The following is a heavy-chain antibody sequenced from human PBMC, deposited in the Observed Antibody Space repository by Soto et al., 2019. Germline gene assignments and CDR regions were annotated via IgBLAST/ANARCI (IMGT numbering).Heavy chain of an antibody. D-gene: IGHD6-19*01. CDR3: ARRSPVGWYYFDY. Sequence: SETLSLTCTVSGGSISSSSYYWGWIRQPPGKGLEWIGSIYYSGSTYYNPSLKSRVTISVDTSKNQFSLKLSSVTAADTAVYYCARRSPVGWYYFDYWGQGTLVTVSS. CDR1: GGSISSSSYY. CDR2: IYYSGST. V-gene: IGHV4-39*01. J-gene: IGHJ4*02.